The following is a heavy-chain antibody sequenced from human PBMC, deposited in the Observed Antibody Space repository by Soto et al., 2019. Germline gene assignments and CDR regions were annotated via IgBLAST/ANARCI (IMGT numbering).Heavy chain of an antibody. V-gene: IGHV3-48*02. CDR1: GFTFSSHA. D-gene: IGHD3-10*01. J-gene: IGHJ6*02. CDR3: ARRITMVRGPYYYYGMDV. CDR2: ISSTSSTK. Sequence: GGSLRRPXAGSGFTFSSHAMTWVRQAPGKGLEWVSFISSTSSTKDYADSVKGRFTISRDNAKNSVYLQMNSLRDGDTAVYYCARRITMVRGPYYYYGMDVWGQGTTVTSP.